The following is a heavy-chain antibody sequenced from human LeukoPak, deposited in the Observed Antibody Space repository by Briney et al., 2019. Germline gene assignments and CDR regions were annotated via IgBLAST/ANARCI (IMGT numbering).Heavy chain of an antibody. D-gene: IGHD3-3*01. CDR2: TYYRSKWYN. J-gene: IGHJ4*02. CDR1: VDSVSSNSAA. CDR3: ARDVDFWSGYSYYFDY. V-gene: IGHV6-1*01. Sequence: SQTLSLTCAISVDSVSSNSAAWNSIRQSPSRGLEWLGRTYYRSKWYNDYAVSVKSRITINPDTSKYQFSLQLNSVTPEDTAVYYCARDVDFWSGYSYYFDYWGQGTLVTVSS.